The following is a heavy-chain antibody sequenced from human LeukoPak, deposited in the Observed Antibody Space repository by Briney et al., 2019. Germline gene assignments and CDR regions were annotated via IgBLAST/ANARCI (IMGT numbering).Heavy chain of an antibody. Sequence: GASVKVSCKTSGYTFTSYGISWVRQGPGQGLEWMGWISGYNGNTKYAQKFQGRVTMTTDTSTSTAYLELRSLRFDDTAVYYCARDGHSSSWHIDYWGQGTLVTVSS. CDR1: GYTFTSYG. J-gene: IGHJ4*02. D-gene: IGHD6-13*01. V-gene: IGHV1-18*01. CDR2: ISGYNGNT. CDR3: ARDGHSSSWHIDY.